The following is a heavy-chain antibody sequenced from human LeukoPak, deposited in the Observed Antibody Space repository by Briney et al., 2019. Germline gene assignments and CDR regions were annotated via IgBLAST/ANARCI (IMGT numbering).Heavy chain of an antibody. CDR3: ARGFDVVDY. V-gene: IGHV4-39*07. J-gene: IGHJ4*02. CDR2: INHSGST. D-gene: IGHD3-10*02. Sequence: SETLSLTCSVSGGSISSSSYSWGWIRQPPGKGLEWIGEINHSGSTNYNPSLKSRVTISVDTSKNQFSLKLRSVTAADTAVYYCARGFDVVDYWGQGTLVTVSS. CDR1: GGSISSSSYS.